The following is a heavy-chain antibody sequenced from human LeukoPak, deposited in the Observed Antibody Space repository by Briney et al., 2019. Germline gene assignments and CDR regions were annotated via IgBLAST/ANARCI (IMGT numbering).Heavy chain of an antibody. CDR3: ARGLKYSSGWFYFDY. CDR2: IYSGGST. V-gene: IGHV3-53*01. Sequence: GGSLRLSYAASGFTVSNNYMSWVRQAPGKGLEWVSVIYSGGSTYYADSVKGRFTISRDNSKNTVYLQMNSLRAEDTAVYYCARGLKYSSGWFYFDYWGQGTLVTVSS. J-gene: IGHJ4*02. CDR1: GFTVSNNY. D-gene: IGHD6-19*01.